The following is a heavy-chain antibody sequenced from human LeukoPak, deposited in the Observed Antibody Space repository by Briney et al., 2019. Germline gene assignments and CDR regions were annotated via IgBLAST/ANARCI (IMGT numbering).Heavy chain of an antibody. V-gene: IGHV1-69*05. J-gene: IGHJ4*02. CDR3: ASGEGYLDTAMGTSFDY. D-gene: IGHD5-18*01. CDR2: IIPIFGTA. CDR1: GGTFSSYA. Sequence: SVKVSCKASGGTFSSYAIRWVRQAPGQGLEWMGGIIPIFGTANYAQKFQGRVTITTDESTSTAYMELSSLRSEDTAVYYCASGEGYLDTAMGTSFDYWGQGTLVTVSS.